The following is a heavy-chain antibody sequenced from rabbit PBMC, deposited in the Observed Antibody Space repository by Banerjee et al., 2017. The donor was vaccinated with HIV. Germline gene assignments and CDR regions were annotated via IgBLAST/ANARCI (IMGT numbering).Heavy chain of an antibody. J-gene: IGHJ4*01. Sequence: QQQLEESGGGLVKPGGTLTLTCKASGIDFSSYYYMCWVRQAPGKGLEWIACIYGGSSGTTYYASWVKGRFTLSKTSSTTVTLQMTSLTAADTATYFCARDLAGVIGWNFSLWGQGTLVTVS. CDR3: ARDLAGVIGWNFSL. D-gene: IGHD4-1*01. CDR1: GIDFSSYYY. CDR2: IYGGSSGTT. V-gene: IGHV1S45*01.